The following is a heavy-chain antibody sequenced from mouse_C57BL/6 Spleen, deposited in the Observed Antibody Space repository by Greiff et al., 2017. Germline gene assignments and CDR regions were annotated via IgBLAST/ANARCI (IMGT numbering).Heavy chain of an antibody. CDR3: ARERTTGYAMDY. V-gene: IGHV5-4*01. CDR1: GFTFSSYA. CDR2: ISDGGSYT. D-gene: IGHD1-1*01. Sequence: EVQGVESGGGLVKPGGSLKLSCAASGFTFSSYAMSWVRQTPEKRLEWVATISDGGSYTYYPDNVKGRFTISRDNAKNNLYLQMSHLKSEDTAMYYCARERTTGYAMDYWGQGTSVTVSS. J-gene: IGHJ4*01.